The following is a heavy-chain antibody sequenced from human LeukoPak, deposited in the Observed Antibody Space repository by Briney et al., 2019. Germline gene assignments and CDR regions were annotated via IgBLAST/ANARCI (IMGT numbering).Heavy chain of an antibody. Sequence: ASVKVSCKASGYTFTSYYIHWMRQAPGQRLEWMGWINTGNGNTKYSQKFQGRVTVTRDTSASTAYMELSSLRSEDTAVYYCARCGYSDGWSCDHWGQGTLVTVSS. CDR2: INTGNGNT. CDR3: ARCGYSDGWSCDH. D-gene: IGHD5-18*01. CDR1: GYTFTSYY. V-gene: IGHV1-3*04. J-gene: IGHJ5*02.